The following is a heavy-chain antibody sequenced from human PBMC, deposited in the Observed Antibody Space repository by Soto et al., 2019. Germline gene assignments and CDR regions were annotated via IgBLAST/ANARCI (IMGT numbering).Heavy chain of an antibody. D-gene: IGHD3-22*01. Sequence: GGSLRLSCAASGFTFSDYYMSWIRQAPGKGLEWISYISSSATIIYYADSVKGRFTISRDNAKNSLYLQMNSLRAEDTAVYYCARDLGYYDSSGFFDYWVQGALVTVSS. V-gene: IGHV3-11*01. CDR2: ISSSATII. CDR3: ARDLGYYDSSGFFDY. CDR1: GFTFSDYY. J-gene: IGHJ4*02.